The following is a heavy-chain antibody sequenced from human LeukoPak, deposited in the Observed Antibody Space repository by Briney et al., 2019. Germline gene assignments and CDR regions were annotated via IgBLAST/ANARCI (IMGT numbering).Heavy chain of an antibody. CDR1: GGSFSGYS. CDR2: IYHSGST. J-gene: IGHJ3*02. D-gene: IGHD3-3*01. CDR3: ARARKRRITIFGVDPIGDAFDI. V-gene: IGHV4-30-2*01. Sequence: SETLSLTCAVYGGSFSGYSWSWIRQPPGKGLEWIGYIYHSGSTYYNPPLKSRVTISVDRSKNQFSLKLSSVTAADTAVYYCARARKRRITIFGVDPIGDAFDIWGQGTMVTVSS.